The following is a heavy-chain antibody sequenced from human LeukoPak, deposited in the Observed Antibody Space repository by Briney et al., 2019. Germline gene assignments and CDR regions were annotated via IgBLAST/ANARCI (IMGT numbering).Heavy chain of an antibody. Sequence: ASVKVSCKASGYTFTGYYMHWVRQAPGQGLDWMGRINPNSGGTNYAQKFQGRVTMTRDTSISTAYMELSRLRSDDTAVYYCARVIFGDSNAIDYWGQGTLVTVSS. CDR2: INPNSGGT. J-gene: IGHJ4*02. V-gene: IGHV1-2*06. CDR1: GYTFTGYY. CDR3: ARVIFGDSNAIDY. D-gene: IGHD3-3*01.